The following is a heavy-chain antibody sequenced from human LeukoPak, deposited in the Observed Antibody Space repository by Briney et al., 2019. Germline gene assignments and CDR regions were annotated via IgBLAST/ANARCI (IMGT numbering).Heavy chain of an antibody. D-gene: IGHD4-23*01. Sequence: PGGSLRLSRAASGFTFTDFYMNWVRQAPGKGLEWVSWISPTSSYMYYADSVKGRFTISRDNAKNSLYLQMNSLRAEDTARYYCVREADGGNSWFDTWGQGTLVTVSS. CDR1: GFTFTDFY. CDR2: ISPTSSYM. J-gene: IGHJ5*02. V-gene: IGHV3-21*04. CDR3: VREADGGNSWFDT.